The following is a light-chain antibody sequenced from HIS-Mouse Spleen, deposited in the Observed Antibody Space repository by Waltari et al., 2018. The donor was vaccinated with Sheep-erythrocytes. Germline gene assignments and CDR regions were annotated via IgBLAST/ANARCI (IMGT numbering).Light chain of an antibody. J-gene: IGLJ1*01. V-gene: IGLV2-11*02. Sequence: QSALTQPRSVSGSPGQSGTISCTGTSSDVGWYNYVSWYQQHPGKAPKLMIYDVSKRPSGVPDRFSGSKSGNTASLTISGLQAEDEADYYCCSYAGSYNHVFATGTKVTVL. CDR2: DVS. CDR3: CSYAGSYNHV. CDR1: SSDVGWYNY.